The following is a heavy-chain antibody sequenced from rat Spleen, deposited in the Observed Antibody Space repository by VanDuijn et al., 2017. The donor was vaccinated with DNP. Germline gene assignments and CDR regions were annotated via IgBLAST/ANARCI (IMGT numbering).Heavy chain of an antibody. V-gene: IGHV5-29*01. J-gene: IGHJ3*01. CDR2: IFYDGRGT. CDR3: ATSGYGFDGYPFTY. D-gene: IGHD1-12*03. Sequence: EVQLVESGGGLVQPGRSLKLSCVASGFTFSSYWMYWIRRSPRRGLEWVATIFYDGRGTNYRDSVKGRFTISRDNVKDILYLQMDSLRSEDTATYYCATSGYGFDGYPFTYWGQGTLVTVSS. CDR1: GFTFSSYW.